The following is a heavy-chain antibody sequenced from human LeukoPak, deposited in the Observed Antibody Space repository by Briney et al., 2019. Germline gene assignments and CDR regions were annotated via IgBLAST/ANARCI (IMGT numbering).Heavy chain of an antibody. Sequence: GASVKVSCKASGGTISSYAISWVRQAPGQGLEWMGRIIPILGIANYAQKFQGRVTITADKSTSTAYMELSSLRSEDTAVYYCAFRWNYYYGMDVWGQGTTVTVSS. V-gene: IGHV1-69*04. CDR2: IIPILGIA. CDR1: GGTISSYA. J-gene: IGHJ6*02. CDR3: AFRWNYYYGMDV. D-gene: IGHD1-1*01.